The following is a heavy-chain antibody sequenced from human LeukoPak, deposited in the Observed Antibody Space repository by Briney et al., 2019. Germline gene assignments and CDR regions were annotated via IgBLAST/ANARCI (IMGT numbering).Heavy chain of an antibody. Sequence: SETLSLTCAVSGGPIFSYYWSWIRQTAGKGLEWVGRMYPGVGTAYNPSLKSRVTMSVDTSKKQFALKLSAVTAADTAVYYCARLKFYDSTGYSPGHYMDVWGKGTTVTVSS. V-gene: IGHV4-4*07. D-gene: IGHD3-22*01. CDR2: MYPGVGT. CDR3: ARLKFYDSTGYSPGHYMDV. CDR1: GGPIFSYY. J-gene: IGHJ6*03.